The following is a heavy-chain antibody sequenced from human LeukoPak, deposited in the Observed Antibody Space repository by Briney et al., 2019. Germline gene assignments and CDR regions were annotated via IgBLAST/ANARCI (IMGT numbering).Heavy chain of an antibody. CDR1: GGSISSYY. CDR3: AREIVLWFGPAWFDP. J-gene: IGHJ5*02. CDR2: IYYSGST. Sequence: SETLSLTCTVSGGSISSYYWSWIRQPPGKGPEWIGYIYYSGSTNYNPSLKSRVTISVDTSKNQFSLKLSSVTAADTAVYYCAREIVLWFGPAWFDPWGQGTLVTVSS. V-gene: IGHV4-59*01. D-gene: IGHD3-10*01.